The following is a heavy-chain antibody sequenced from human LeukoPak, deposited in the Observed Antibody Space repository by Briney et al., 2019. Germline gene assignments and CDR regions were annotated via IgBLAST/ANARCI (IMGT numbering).Heavy chain of an antibody. J-gene: IGHJ4*02. Sequence: SETLSLTCAVYGGSFSGYYWSWIRQPPGKGLEWIGEINHSGSTNYNPSLKSRVTISVDTSKNQFSLKLSSVTAADTAVYYCARGLGGNSYDYWGQGTPVTVSS. D-gene: IGHD2-15*01. V-gene: IGHV4-34*01. CDR1: GGSFSGYY. CDR3: ARGLGGNSYDY. CDR2: INHSGST.